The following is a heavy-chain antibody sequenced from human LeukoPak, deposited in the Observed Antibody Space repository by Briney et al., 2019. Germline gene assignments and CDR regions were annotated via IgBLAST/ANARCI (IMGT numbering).Heavy chain of an antibody. V-gene: IGHV4-34*01. CDR3: ARGGPLRYFDWLLLRYFDY. CDR2: INHSGST. J-gene: IGHJ4*02. Sequence: SETLSLTCAVYGGSFSGYYWSWPRQPPGKGLEWIGEINHSGSTNYNPSLKSRVTISVDTSKNQFSLKLSSVTAADTAVYYCARGGPLRYFDWLLLRYFDYWGQGTLVTVSS. D-gene: IGHD3-9*01. CDR1: GGSFSGYY.